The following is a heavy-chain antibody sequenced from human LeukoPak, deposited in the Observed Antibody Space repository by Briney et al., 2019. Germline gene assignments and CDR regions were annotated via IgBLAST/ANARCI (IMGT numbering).Heavy chain of an antibody. V-gene: IGHV3-21*01. CDR1: GFTFSRYS. CDR2: ISDSSSYI. Sequence: GGSLRLSCAASGFTFSRYSMNWGRQAPGKGLEWVSSISDSSSYIYYADSVKGRFTISRDNAKNSLYLQMNSLRADDTAVYYCARDPGASHRYGVDVWGQGTTVTVSS. D-gene: IGHD3-10*01. J-gene: IGHJ6*02. CDR3: ARDPGASHRYGVDV.